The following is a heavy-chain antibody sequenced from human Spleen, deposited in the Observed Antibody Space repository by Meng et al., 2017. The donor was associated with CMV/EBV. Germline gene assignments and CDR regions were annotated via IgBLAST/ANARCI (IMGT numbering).Heavy chain of an antibody. V-gene: IGHV3-11*01. CDR1: GFTFSDYY. CDR3: ARVLAAYSVPGINYGMDV. Sequence: LSLTCAASGFTFSDYYMSWIRQAPGKGLEWVSYISSSGSTIYYADSVKGRFTISRDNAKNSLYLQMNSLRAEDTAVYYCARVLAAYSVPGINYGMDVWGQGTTVTV. D-gene: IGHD5/OR15-5a*01. CDR2: ISSSGSTI. J-gene: IGHJ6*02.